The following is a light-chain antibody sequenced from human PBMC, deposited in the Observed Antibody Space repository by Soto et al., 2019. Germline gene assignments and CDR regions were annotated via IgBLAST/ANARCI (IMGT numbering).Light chain of an antibody. CDR1: QSIDDW. Sequence: DIQMTQSPSTLSASVGDRVTITCRASQSIDDWLAWYQQKPGKAPKLLIYPASSLQSGVPSRFSGSGSGTEFTLTISSLQPDDFATYYCQQYHRYITFGQGTRLEIK. J-gene: IGKJ5*01. CDR2: PAS. V-gene: IGKV1-5*03. CDR3: QQYHRYIT.